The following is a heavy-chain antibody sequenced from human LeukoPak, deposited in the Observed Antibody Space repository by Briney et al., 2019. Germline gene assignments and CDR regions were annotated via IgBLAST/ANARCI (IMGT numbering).Heavy chain of an antibody. CDR3: ARSDFWSGSYFDY. D-gene: IGHD3-3*01. CDR2: INPNSGGT. Sequence: GASVKVSCQASGYTFTGYYMHWVRQAPGQGLEWMGRINPNSGGTNYAQKFQGRVTMTRDTSISTAYMELSRLRSDDTAVYYCARSDFWSGSYFDYWGQGTLVTVSS. J-gene: IGHJ4*02. CDR1: GYTFTGYY. V-gene: IGHV1-2*06.